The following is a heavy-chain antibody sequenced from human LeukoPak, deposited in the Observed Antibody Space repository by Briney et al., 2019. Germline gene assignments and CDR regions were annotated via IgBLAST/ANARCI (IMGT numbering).Heavy chain of an antibody. D-gene: IGHD5-24*01. CDR1: GYSFTNWW. V-gene: IGHV5-51*01. CDR3: ARVSRRKRDGYSWWREEGGYLDY. Sequence: GESLKISCKGSGYSFTNWWIGWVRQMPGKGLEWMGIIYPGDSDTTYSPSFQGQVTISADKSISTAYLQWSRLKASDTAMYYCARVSRRKRDGYSWWREEGGYLDYWGQGTLVTVSS. CDR2: IYPGDSDT. J-gene: IGHJ4*02.